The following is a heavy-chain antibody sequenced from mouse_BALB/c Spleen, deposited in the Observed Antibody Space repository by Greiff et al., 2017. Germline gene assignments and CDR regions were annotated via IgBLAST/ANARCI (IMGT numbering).Heavy chain of an antibody. CDR1: GFSLTGYG. CDR3: ARNELITTVVAPFDY. J-gene: IGHJ2*01. Sequence: QVQLKESGPGLVAPSQSLSITCTVSGFSLTGYGVNWVRQPPGKGLEWLGMIWGDGSTDYNSALKSRLSISKDNSKSQVFFKMNSLQANDTAIYYCARNELITTVVAPFDYWGQGTTLTVSS. CDR2: IWGDGST. V-gene: IGHV2-6-7*01. D-gene: IGHD1-1*01.